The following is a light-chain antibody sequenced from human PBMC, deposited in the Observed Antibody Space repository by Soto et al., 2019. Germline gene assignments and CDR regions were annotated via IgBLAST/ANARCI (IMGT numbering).Light chain of an antibody. V-gene: IGLV2-14*01. CDR2: EVG. CDR1: SSDIGGYNF. J-gene: IGLJ2*01. Sequence: QSALTQPASVSGSPGQSITISCTGTSSDIGGYNFVSWYQHHPGKAPKLIIFEVGNRPSGVSDRFFGSKSGNTASLTISGLLAEDVACYYLSANSTSNCFILFGGGTKLTVL. CDR3: SANSTSNCFIL.